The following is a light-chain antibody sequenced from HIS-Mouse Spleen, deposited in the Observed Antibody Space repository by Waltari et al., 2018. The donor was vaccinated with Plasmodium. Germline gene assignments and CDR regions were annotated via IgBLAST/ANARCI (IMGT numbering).Light chain of an antibody. CDR2: KAS. Sequence: DIQMTQSPSTLSASVGDRVTITCRASQSISSWLDWYQQKPGKAPKLLIYKASSLESGVPSRFSGSGSGTEFTLTSSSLQPDDFATYYCQQYNSYSWTSGQGTKVEIK. CDR3: QQYNSYSWT. J-gene: IGKJ1*01. V-gene: IGKV1-5*03. CDR1: QSISSW.